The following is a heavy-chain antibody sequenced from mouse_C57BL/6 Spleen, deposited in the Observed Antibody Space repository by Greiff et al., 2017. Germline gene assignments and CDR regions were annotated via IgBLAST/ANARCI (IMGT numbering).Heavy chain of an antibody. CDR1: GFTFSDYG. V-gene: IGHV5-17*01. CDR2: ISSGSSTI. J-gene: IGHJ4*01. CDR3: SREYSKGYAMDY. D-gene: IGHD2-5*01. Sequence: EVKLVESGGGLVKPGGSLKLSYAASGFTFSDYGMHWVRQAPEKGLEWVAYISSGSSTIYYADTVKGRCTISRDKAKNTLFLQMTSLRSEDPALYYYSREYSKGYAMDYWGQGTSVTVSS.